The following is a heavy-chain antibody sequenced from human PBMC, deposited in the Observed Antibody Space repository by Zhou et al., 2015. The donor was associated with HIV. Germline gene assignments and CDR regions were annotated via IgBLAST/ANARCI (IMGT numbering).Heavy chain of an antibody. CDR2: IFPIFGTS. V-gene: IGHV1-69*01. J-gene: IGHJ4*02. Sequence: QVQLVQSGAEVKKPGASVQVSCKASGYTFSGYYMHWVRQAPGQGLEWMGQIFPIFGTSNYAHNFQGRLTISADESTSTSYLELSSLRSEDTAVYYCARYSDYSSTSGSNWGQGTRITVSS. CDR3: ARYSDYSSTSGSN. CDR1: GYTFSGYY. D-gene: IGHD3-10*01.